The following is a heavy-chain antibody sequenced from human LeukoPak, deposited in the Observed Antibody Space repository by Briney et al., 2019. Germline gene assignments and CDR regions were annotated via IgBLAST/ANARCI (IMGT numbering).Heavy chain of an antibody. V-gene: IGHV3-23*01. J-gene: IGHJ4*02. CDR1: GFTFSTYW. CDR3: AKGGDGYNYDY. Sequence: GGSLRLSCAASGFTFSTYWMSWVRQAPGKGLEWVSAISGSGGSTYYADSVKGRFTISRDNSKNTLYLQMNSLRAEDTAVYYCAKGGDGYNYDYWGQGTLVTVSS. D-gene: IGHD5-24*01. CDR2: ISGSGGST.